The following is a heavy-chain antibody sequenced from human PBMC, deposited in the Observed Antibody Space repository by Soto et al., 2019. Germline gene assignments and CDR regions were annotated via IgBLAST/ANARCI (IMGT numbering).Heavy chain of an antibody. V-gene: IGHV4-30-4*01. Sequence: SETLSLTCSVSGGSISSGYYYWSWLRQPPGKGLEWIGNIYYSGNTYYNPSLKSRLIISIDTSENQFSLKVGSVTAADTAVYYCARGLRIQLGGTGFTNWFDPWGQGTLVTVSS. D-gene: IGHD5-18*01. CDR1: GGSISSGYYY. J-gene: IGHJ5*02. CDR2: IYYSGNT. CDR3: ARGLRIQLGGTGFTNWFDP.